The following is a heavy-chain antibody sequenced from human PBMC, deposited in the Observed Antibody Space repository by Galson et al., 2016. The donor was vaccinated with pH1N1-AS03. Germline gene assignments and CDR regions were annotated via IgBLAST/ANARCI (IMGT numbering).Heavy chain of an antibody. D-gene: IGHD3-16*02. V-gene: IGHV4-4*07. CDR3: ARGPAPYNANYRYYYYYLDA. Sequence: ETLSLPCTVSGDSTSPYYWNWIRLSAGKGLEWIGRISTSGKTNFISTLENRVSMSVDTSTTQLQVSLRLRSVTAADTGVYYCARGPAPYNANYRYYYYYLDAWGKGTTVTVSS. CDR1: GDSTSPYY. CDR2: ISTSGKT. J-gene: IGHJ6*03.